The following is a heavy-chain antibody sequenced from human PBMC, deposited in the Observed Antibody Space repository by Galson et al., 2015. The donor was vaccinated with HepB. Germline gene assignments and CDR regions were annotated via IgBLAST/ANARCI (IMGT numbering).Heavy chain of an antibody. CDR3: ARNGFDY. J-gene: IGHJ4*02. Sequence: TLSLTCAAHGEPFSGYYWSWIRQPPGKGLEWIGEINDSGSTNYNPSLKSRVTMSVDTSKNQFSLKMRSVTAADTAVYYCARNGFDYWGQGTLVTVSS. CDR2: INDSGST. D-gene: IGHD2-8*01. CDR1: GEPFSGYY. V-gene: IGHV4-34*01.